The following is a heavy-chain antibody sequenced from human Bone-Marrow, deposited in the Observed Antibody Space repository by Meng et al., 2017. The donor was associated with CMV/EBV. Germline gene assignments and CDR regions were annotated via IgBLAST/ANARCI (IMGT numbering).Heavy chain of an antibody. CDR1: GGSISSGGYY. Sequence: LSLTCTVSGGSISSGGYYWSWIRQAPGKGLEWVSYISSSGSTIYYADSVKGRFTISRDNAKNSLYLQMNSLRAEDTAVYYCARGYSSSPPSLDVWGQGTTVTVSS. J-gene: IGHJ6*02. CDR3: ARGYSSSPPSLDV. V-gene: IGHV3-11*04. CDR2: ISSSGSTI. D-gene: IGHD6-6*01.